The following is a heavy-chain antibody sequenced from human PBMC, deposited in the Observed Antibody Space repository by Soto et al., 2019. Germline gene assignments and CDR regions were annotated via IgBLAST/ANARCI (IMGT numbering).Heavy chain of an antibody. J-gene: IGHJ4*02. CDR2: IHYSGTT. CDR3: ARYNSYAIDY. CDR1: GTSISSYY. D-gene: IGHD2-8*01. V-gene: IGHV4-59*01. Sequence: PSETLSLTCTVSGTSISSYYWSWIRQPPGKGLEWIANIHYSGTTDYNPSLASRVTLSVDTSKNQFSLKMTSVTAADRAMYFCARYNSYAIDYWGRGTLVTVSS.